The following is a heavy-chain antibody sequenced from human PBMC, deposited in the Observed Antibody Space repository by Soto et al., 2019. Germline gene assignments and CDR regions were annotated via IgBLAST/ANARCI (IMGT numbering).Heavy chain of an antibody. D-gene: IGHD4-17*01. CDR3: ARSQTTLTSYDY. Sequence: SQTLSLTCAVSGGSISSGGYSWSWIRQPPGKGLEWIGYIYHSGSTYYNPSLKSRVTISVDRSKNQFSLKLSSVTAADTAVYYRARSQTTLTSYDYCGEGTLVTVSS. CDR2: IYHSGST. V-gene: IGHV4-30-2*01. J-gene: IGHJ4*02. CDR1: GGSISSGGYS.